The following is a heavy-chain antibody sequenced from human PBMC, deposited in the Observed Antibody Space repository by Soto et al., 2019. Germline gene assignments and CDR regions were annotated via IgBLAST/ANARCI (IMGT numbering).Heavy chain of an antibody. CDR1: GYPFTTYW. CDR3: SRVHGSKTAFDH. D-gene: IGHD5-12*01. CDR2: IYPPDSDT. V-gene: IGHV5-51*01. Sequence: GASLKISCQISGYPFTTYWIGWVRQMPGKGLEWMGKIYPPDSDTRYSPSFQGQVTMSVDKSISTAYLQWSSLKASDTAMYYCSRVHGSKTAFDHWGQGTLVTV. J-gene: IGHJ4*02.